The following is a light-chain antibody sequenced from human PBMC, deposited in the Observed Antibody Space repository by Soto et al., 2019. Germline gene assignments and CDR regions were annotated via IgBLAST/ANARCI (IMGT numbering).Light chain of an antibody. Sequence: SYELTQAPSVSVSPGQTARITCSGDELPKQYAYWYQQRPGQAPMLVIYKDSERPSGIPERFSGSSSGTTVTLTISGVQAEAEADYYCQSVDSSGIYVVFGGGTKVTVL. CDR1: ELPKQY. CDR2: KDS. CDR3: QSVDSSGIYVV. V-gene: IGLV3-25*03. J-gene: IGLJ2*01.